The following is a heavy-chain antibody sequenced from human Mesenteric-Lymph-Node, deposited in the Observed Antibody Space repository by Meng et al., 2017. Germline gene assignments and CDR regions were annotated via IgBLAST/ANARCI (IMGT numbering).Heavy chain of an antibody. J-gene: IGHJ4*02. CDR3: VREVVVVVATLFDY. V-gene: IGHV1-3*01. CDR2: INPGNGDT. Sequence: QVQLWQSGAEVKKPGASVKVSCKASGYTFTNYAMHWVRQAPGQRLEWMGWINPGNGDTKYSQEFQGRVTITRDTSASTAYMELSSLRSEDTAMYYCVREVVVVVATLFDYWGQGTLVTVSS. D-gene: IGHD2-15*01. CDR1: GYTFTNYA.